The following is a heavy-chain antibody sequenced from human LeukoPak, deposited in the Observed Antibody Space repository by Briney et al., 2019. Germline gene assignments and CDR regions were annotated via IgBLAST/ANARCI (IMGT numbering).Heavy chain of an antibody. Sequence: SETLSLTCTVSGGSVSSGGYYWSWIRQPPGKGLEWIGYMHYSGSSNYNPSLKSRVTISGDTSKNQFSLKLSSVTAADTAVYYCAGTPYFWSGYQQGNWFDPWGQGTLVTVSS. CDR1: GGSVSSGGYY. CDR2: MHYSGSS. J-gene: IGHJ5*02. CDR3: AGTPYFWSGYQQGNWFDP. D-gene: IGHD3-3*01. V-gene: IGHV4-61*08.